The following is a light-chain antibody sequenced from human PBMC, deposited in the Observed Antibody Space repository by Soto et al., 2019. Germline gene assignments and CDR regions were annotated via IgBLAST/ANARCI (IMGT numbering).Light chain of an antibody. CDR3: QTWGTAIVV. CDR1: SGPITYA. CDR2: VNSDGSH. Sequence: QLVLTQSPSASASLGASVKRTCTLSSGPITYAIAWHQQQPEKGPRYLMKVNSDGSHNKGDGIPDRFSGSSSGAERYLTISSLQSEDEADYYCQTWGTAIVVFGGGTKLTVL. J-gene: IGLJ2*01. V-gene: IGLV4-69*01.